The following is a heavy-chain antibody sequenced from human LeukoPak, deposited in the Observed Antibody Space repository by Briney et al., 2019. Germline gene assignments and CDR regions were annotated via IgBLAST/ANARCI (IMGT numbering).Heavy chain of an antibody. CDR3: ARVPRSGPDY. D-gene: IGHD3-10*01. CDR2: ISYDGSNK. Sequence: GGSLRLSCAASGFTFSSYAMHWVRQAPGKGLEWVAVISYDGSNKYYADSVKGRFTISRDNSKNTLYLQTNSLRAEDTAVYYCARVPRSGPDYWGQGTLVTVSS. V-gene: IGHV3-30-3*01. CDR1: GFTFSSYA. J-gene: IGHJ4*02.